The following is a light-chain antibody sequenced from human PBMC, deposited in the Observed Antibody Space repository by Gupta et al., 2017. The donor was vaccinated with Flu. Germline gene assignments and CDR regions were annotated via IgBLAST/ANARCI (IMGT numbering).Light chain of an antibody. CDR1: DSLLHTDGKTY. V-gene: IGKV2D-29*02. CDR3: RQTYQVHPYS. J-gene: IGKJ2*03. CDR2: EVS. Sequence: VMTPTSLSLSVPPGQPASIFCKSSDSLLHTDGKTYLYWFLQKPGQSAQVLINEVSNRFSGGPNTMSGSGSAIEFTLEISRVEAQDVGIYYCRQTYQVHPYSFGDGTKVEIK.